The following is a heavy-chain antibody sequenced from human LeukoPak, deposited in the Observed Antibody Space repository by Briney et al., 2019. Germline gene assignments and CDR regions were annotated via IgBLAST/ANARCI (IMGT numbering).Heavy chain of an antibody. CDR1: GDTFTDHY. J-gene: IGHJ4*02. V-gene: IGHV1-2*02. CDR2: ITPSGRGA. Sequence: ASVKVSCKASGDTFTDHYVQWVRQAPGQGLEWMGWITPSGRGANSAQKFQGRLSLSRDTSISTVYMELTRLTSDDTAIYYCARQDEAGYYFDYWGQGTLLTVSS. CDR3: ARQDEAGYYFDY.